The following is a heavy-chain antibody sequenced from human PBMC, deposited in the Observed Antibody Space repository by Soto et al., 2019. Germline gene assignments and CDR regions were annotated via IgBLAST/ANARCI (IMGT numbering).Heavy chain of an antibody. CDR2: ISAYNSNT. Sequence: GASVKVSCKASGYTFTSYGISWVRQAPGQGLEWMGWISAYNSNTNYAQKFQGRVTMTRDTSTSTVYMELSSLRSEDTAVYYCARDLGPMGEPEGFDYWGQGTLVTVSS. CDR3: ARDLGPMGEPEGFDY. CDR1: GYTFTSYG. V-gene: IGHV1-18*01. D-gene: IGHD2-21*01. J-gene: IGHJ4*02.